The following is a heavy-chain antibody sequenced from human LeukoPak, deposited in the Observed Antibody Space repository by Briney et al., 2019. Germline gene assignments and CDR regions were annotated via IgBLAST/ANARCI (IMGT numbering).Heavy chain of an antibody. V-gene: IGHV3-30*02. CDR3: AREGKTRKDCSSTSCYWQGFDY. Sequence: PGGSLRLSCAASGFTFSSYGMHWVRQAPGKGLEWVAFIRYDGSNKYYADSVKGRFTISRDNSKNTLYLQMNSLRAEDTAVYYCAREGKTRKDCSSTSCYWQGFDYWGQGTLVTVSS. CDR1: GFTFSSYG. CDR2: IRYDGSNK. D-gene: IGHD2-2*01. J-gene: IGHJ4*02.